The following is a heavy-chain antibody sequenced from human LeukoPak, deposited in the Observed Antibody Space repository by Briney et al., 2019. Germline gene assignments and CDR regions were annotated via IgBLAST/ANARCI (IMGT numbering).Heavy chain of an antibody. J-gene: IGHJ4*02. CDR2: INHSGST. D-gene: IGHD5-18*01. CDR3: ARGRGGYSYGYVVDY. CDR1: GGSFSGYN. Sequence: PSETLSLTCAVYGGSFSGYNWSWIRQPPGKGLEWIGEINHSGSTNYNPSLKSRVTISVDTSKNQFSLKLSSVTAADTAVYYCARGRGGYSYGYVVDYWGQGTLVTVSS. V-gene: IGHV4-34*01.